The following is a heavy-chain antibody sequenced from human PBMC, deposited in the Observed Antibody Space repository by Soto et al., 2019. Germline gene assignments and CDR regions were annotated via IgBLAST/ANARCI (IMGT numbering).Heavy chain of an antibody. J-gene: IGHJ4*02. V-gene: IGHV5-51*01. Sequence: EVQLAQSGAEVKKPGESLSISCKGSGYDFANYWIAWVRQMPGKGLEWMGIIYPDDYDTRYHPSFQGHVTISADKSISTAYLQWHSLRASDSAMYYCARLPHTGYSTRRGTPFDSWGQGTLVTVSS. CDR1: GYDFANYW. CDR3: ARLPHTGYSTRRGTPFDS. D-gene: IGHD2-15*01. CDR2: IYPDDYDT.